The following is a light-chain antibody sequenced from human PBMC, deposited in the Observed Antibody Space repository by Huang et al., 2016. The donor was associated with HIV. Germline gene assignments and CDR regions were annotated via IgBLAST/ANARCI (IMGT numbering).Light chain of an antibody. Sequence: EIVLTQSPGTLSLSPGERATLSCRASQSVSSSYLAWYQQNPSQAPRLLIYGASSRATGIPDRFSGSGSGTDFILTISRLEPEDFAVYYCQQYGSSFGPGTKVDIK. CDR3: QQYGSS. V-gene: IGKV3-20*01. J-gene: IGKJ3*01. CDR2: GAS. CDR1: QSVSSSY.